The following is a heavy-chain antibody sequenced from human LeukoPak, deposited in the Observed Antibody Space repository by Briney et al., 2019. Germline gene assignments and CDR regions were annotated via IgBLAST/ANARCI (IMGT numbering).Heavy chain of an antibody. CDR1: GGSISSNGYY. CDR3: ARVDYRDNSKDFDY. D-gene: IGHD5-12*01. V-gene: IGHV4-39*07. J-gene: IGHJ4*02. Sequence: SETLSLTCTVSGGSISSNGYYWSWIRQSPGKGLEWIGEINHSGSTKYNPSLKSRVTILVDTSKNQFSLKVSSVTAADTAVYYCARVDYRDNSKDFDYWGQGSLVTVSS. CDR2: INHSGST.